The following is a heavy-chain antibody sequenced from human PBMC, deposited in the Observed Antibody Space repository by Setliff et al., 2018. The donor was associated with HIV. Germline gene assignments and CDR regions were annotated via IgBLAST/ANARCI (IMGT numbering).Heavy chain of an antibody. J-gene: IGHJ5*02. D-gene: IGHD3-16*01. CDR2: ILNREIT. V-gene: IGHV4-59*01. Sequence: SETLSLTCTVSGASISSDSWSWIRRSPGKGLEWIGFILNREITNYNPSLQSRVSISMDTSKNQFSLKLHSVTAAYTAIYHCAKGGASSHWLGPWGQGTLVTVSS. CDR1: GASISSDS. CDR3: AKGGASSHWLGP.